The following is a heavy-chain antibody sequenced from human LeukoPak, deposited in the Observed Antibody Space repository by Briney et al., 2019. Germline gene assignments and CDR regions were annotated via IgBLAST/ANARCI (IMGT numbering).Heavy chain of an antibody. Sequence: SETLSLTCTVSGGSISSGDYYWSWIRQPPGKGLEWIGYIYYSGSTYYNPSLKSRVTISVDTSKNQFSLELSSVTAADTAVYYCASLIVVVIAGDWYFDLWGRGTLVTVSS. CDR2: IYYSGST. J-gene: IGHJ2*01. D-gene: IGHD3-22*01. CDR3: ASLIVVVIAGDWYFDL. CDR1: GGSISSGDYY. V-gene: IGHV4-30-4*01.